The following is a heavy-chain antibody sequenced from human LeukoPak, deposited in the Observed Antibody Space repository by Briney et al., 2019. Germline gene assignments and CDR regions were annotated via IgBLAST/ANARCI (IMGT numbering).Heavy chain of an antibody. Sequence: ASVKVSCKASGYTFTSYGISWVRQAPGQGLEWMGWISAYNGNTNYAQKLQGRVTMTTDTSTSTAYMELRSLRSDDTAVYYCARCAYYCDSSGYCPFDPWGQGTLVTVSS. CDR1: GYTFTSYG. J-gene: IGHJ5*02. V-gene: IGHV1-18*01. CDR2: ISAYNGNT. D-gene: IGHD3-22*01. CDR3: ARCAYYCDSSGYCPFDP.